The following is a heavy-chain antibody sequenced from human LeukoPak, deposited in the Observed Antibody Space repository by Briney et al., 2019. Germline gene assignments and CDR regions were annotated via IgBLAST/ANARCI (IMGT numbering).Heavy chain of an antibody. CDR3: ATPIGYCSGGSRYSGDY. V-gene: IGHV3-21*01. CDR2: ISSSSSYI. D-gene: IGHD2-15*01. J-gene: IGHJ4*02. CDR1: GFTFSSYS. Sequence: PGGSLRLSCAASGFTFSSYSMNWVRQAPGKGLEWVSSISSSSSYIYYADSVKGRFTISRDNAKNSLYLQMNSLRAEDTAVYYCATPIGYCSGGSRYSGDYWGQGTLVTVSS.